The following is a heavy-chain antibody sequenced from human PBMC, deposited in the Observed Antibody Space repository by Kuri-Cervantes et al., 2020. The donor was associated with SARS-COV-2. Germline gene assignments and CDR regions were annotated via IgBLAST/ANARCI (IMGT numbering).Heavy chain of an antibody. CDR2: ISSSSSTI. D-gene: IGHD1-26*01. V-gene: IGHV3-48*02. Sequence: GSLRLSCAASGFTFSSYSMNWVRQAPGKGLEWVSYISSSSSTIYYADSVKGRFTISRDNAKNSLYLQMNSLRDEDTAVYYCARDPVGGSYGVFDYWGQGTLVTVSS. CDR3: ARDPVGGSYGVFDY. J-gene: IGHJ4*02. CDR1: GFTFSSYS.